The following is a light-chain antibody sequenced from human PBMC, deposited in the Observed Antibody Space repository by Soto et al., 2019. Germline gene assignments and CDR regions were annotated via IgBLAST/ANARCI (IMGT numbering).Light chain of an antibody. CDR1: SSNIGAGFD. CDR3: QSYDSSLSGYV. CDR2: GNI. V-gene: IGLV1-40*01. Sequence: QSVLTQPPSVSGAPGQRVTISCTGSSSNIGAGFDVHWYQQLPGAAPKLLIYGNINRPSGVPDRFSGSRSATSASLAITGLQAEDEADYYCQSYDSSLSGYVFGTGTKLTVL. J-gene: IGLJ1*01.